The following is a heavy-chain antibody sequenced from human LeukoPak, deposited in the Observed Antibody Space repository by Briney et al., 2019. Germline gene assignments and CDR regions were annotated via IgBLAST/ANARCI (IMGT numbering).Heavy chain of an antibody. CDR1: GFSFNTYA. V-gene: IGHV3-23*01. J-gene: IGHJ1*01. CDR2: ISNTGGST. D-gene: IGHD2-15*01. CDR3: AQQVGYCSSGSCYFTY. Sequence: PGGSLRLSCAASGFSFNTYAMSWVRQAPGKGLEWVSAISNTGGSTYYADSVKGRFTISRDKSKNTLSLQMNSLRAEVTAVYYCAQQVGYCSSGSCYFTYWGQGTLVTVSS.